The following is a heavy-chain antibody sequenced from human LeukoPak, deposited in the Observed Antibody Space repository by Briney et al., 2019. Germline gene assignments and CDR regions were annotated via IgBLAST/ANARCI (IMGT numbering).Heavy chain of an antibody. CDR2: INTDGNST. CDR1: GFTFSSYW. CDR3: ARDVSYSSSSVWFDP. Sequence: PGGSLRLSCAASGFTFSSYWMHWVRQAPGRGLVWVSRINTDGNSTSYADSVKGRFTISRDNAKNTLYLQMNSLRAEDTAVYYCARDVSYSSSSVWFDPWGQGTLVTVSS. D-gene: IGHD6-6*01. J-gene: IGHJ5*02. V-gene: IGHV3-74*01.